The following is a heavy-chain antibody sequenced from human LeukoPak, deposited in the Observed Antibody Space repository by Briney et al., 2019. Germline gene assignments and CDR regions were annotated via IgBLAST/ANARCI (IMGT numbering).Heavy chain of an antibody. CDR1: VGTFSKYV. Sequence: SVNVSCKSSVGTFSKYVMRGVRQAPGQGLEWMGRIIPILGIANYAQKFQGRVTITADKSTSTAYMELSSLRSEDTAVYYCAREDYGDFIGYWGQGTLVTVSS. J-gene: IGHJ4*02. CDR2: IIPILGIA. V-gene: IGHV1-69*04. D-gene: IGHD4-17*01. CDR3: AREDYGDFIGY.